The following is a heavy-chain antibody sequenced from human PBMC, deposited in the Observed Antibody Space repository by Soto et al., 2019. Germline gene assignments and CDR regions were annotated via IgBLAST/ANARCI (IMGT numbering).Heavy chain of an antibody. D-gene: IGHD3-10*01. Sequence: QVQLVESGGGVVQPGRSLRLSCAASGFTFSSYGMHWVRQAPGKGLEWVAVISYDGSNKYYADSVKGRFTISRDNSKNTLYLQMYSLRAEDTAVYYCAKDSHYYGSGGFDYWGQGTLVTVSS. V-gene: IGHV3-30*18. J-gene: IGHJ4*02. CDR2: ISYDGSNK. CDR1: GFTFSSYG. CDR3: AKDSHYYGSGGFDY.